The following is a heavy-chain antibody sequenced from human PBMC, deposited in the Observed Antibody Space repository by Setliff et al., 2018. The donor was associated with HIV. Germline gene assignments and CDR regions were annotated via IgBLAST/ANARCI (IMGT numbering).Heavy chain of an antibody. J-gene: IGHJ4*02. V-gene: IGHV4-59*01. CDR1: RGSIKYYF. D-gene: IGHD6-19*01. Sequence: SETLSLTCTVSRGSIKYYFWSWIRQPPGKGLECIGHISYSGTTNYNPSLESRVSISVDTSKNQFSLKLKSVTAADTAVYYCARHDGGGWYVRVLATSFDYWGQGTLVTVSS. CDR3: ARHDGGGWYVRVLATSFDY. CDR2: ISYSGTT.